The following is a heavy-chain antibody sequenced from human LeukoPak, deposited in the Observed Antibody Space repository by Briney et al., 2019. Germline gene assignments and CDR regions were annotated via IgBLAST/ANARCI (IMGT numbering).Heavy chain of an antibody. V-gene: IGHV3-66*02. CDR3: AREHTPYGSGCTAAY. Sequence: GGSLRLSCAASGCTVSNNYMSWVRQAPGKGLEWVSVIYSGDNTYYVESVNGRFTISRDNSKNTLFLQMNRLRAEDTAVYYCAREHTPYGSGCTAAYWGQGTLVTVSS. J-gene: IGHJ4*02. D-gene: IGHD6-19*01. CDR1: GCTVSNNY. CDR2: IYSGDNT.